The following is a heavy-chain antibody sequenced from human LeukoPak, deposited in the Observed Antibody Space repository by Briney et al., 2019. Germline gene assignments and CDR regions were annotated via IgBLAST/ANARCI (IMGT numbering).Heavy chain of an antibody. CDR3: ARTPTSYGSGSYYNRPALLTAYNWFDP. V-gene: IGHV6-1*01. CDR1: GDSVSSNSAA. CDR2: TYYRSKWYN. J-gene: IGHJ5*02. D-gene: IGHD3-10*01. Sequence: SQTLSLTCAISGDSVSSNSAAWNWIRQSPSRGLEWLGRTYYRSKWYNDYAVSFKSLITINPDTSKNQFSLQLNSVTPEDTAVYYCARTPTSYGSGSYYNRPALLTAYNWFDPWGQGTLVTVSS.